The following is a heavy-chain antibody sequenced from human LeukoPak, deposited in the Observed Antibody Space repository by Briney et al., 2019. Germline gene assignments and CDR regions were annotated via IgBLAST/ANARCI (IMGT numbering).Heavy chain of an antibody. J-gene: IGHJ4*02. V-gene: IGHV3-33*06. CDR3: AKDGERYCSGGSCYSFFDY. CDR2: IWYDGSNK. D-gene: IGHD2-15*01. CDR1: GFTFSSYG. Sequence: PGGSLRLSCAASGFTFSSYGMHWVRQAPGKGLEWVAVIWYDGSNKYYADSVKGRFTISRDNSKNTLYLQMNSLRAEDTAAYYCAKDGERYCSGGSCYSFFDYWGQGTLVTVSS.